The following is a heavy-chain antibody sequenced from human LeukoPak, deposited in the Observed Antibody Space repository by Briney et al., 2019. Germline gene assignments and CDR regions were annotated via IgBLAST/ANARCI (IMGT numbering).Heavy chain of an antibody. CDR2: IKPDGSEK. J-gene: IGHJ4*02. CDR1: GFTFSSYW. V-gene: IGHV3-7*01. CDR3: ARARFYFDY. Sequence: GGSLRLSCAASGFTFSSYWMSWVRQAPGKGLEWVANIKPDGSEKYYVDSVKGRFTVSRDNAKNSLYLQMNSLSAEDTAVYYCARARFYFDYWGQGTLVTVSS.